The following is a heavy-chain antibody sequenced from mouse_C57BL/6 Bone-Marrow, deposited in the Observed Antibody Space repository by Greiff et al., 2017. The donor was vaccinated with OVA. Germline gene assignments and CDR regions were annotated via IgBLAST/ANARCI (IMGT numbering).Heavy chain of an antibody. J-gene: IGHJ1*03. CDR1: GYTFTSYW. Sequence: QVQLQQPGAELVRPGTSVKLSCKASGYTFTSYWMHWVKQRPGQGLEWIGVIDPSDSYTNYNPKFKGKATLTVDTSSSTAYMQLSSLTSEDSAVYYCARLDYGNNYWYFDVWGTGTTVTVSS. CDR2: IDPSDSYT. D-gene: IGHD1-1*01. CDR3: ARLDYGNNYWYFDV. V-gene: IGHV1-59*01.